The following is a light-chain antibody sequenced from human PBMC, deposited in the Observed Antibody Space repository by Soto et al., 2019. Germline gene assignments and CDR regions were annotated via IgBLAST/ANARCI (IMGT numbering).Light chain of an antibody. J-gene: IGKJ5*01. CDR3: QQYESYPIP. V-gene: IGKV1-13*02. Sequence: IQLTQSPTSLSASVGDRVTITCRASQGISLSLAWYQQRPGNSPRLLIYDASALGSGVPSRFSGHASGTEFTLSISSLHPEDFATYLCQQYESYPIPFGQGTRLEIK. CDR1: QGISLS. CDR2: DAS.